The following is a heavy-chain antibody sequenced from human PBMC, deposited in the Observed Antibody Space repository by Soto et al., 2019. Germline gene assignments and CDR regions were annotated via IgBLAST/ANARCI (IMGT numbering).Heavy chain of an antibody. V-gene: IGHV1-24*01. CDR3: ATVYSSSWYGAFDI. CDR2: FDPEDGET. Sequence: ASVKVCCKVSGYTLTELSMHWVRQAPGKGLEWMGGFDPEDGETIYAQKFQGRVTMTEDTSTDTAYMELSSLRSEDTAVYYCATVYSSSWYGAFDIWGQGTMVTVSS. D-gene: IGHD6-13*01. CDR1: GYTLTELS. J-gene: IGHJ3*02.